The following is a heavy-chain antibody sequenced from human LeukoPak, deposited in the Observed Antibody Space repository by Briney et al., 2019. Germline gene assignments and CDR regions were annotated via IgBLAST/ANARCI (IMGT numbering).Heavy chain of an antibody. CDR3: ARELKWEPLGHDAFDI. CDR2: IIPIFGTA. J-gene: IGHJ3*02. Sequence: HEASVKVSCKASGYTFTSYGLSWVRQAPGQGLEWMGGIIPIFGTANYAQKFQGRVTITTDESTSTAYMELSSLRSEDTAVYYCARELKWEPLGHDAFDIWGQGTMVTVSS. D-gene: IGHD1-26*01. V-gene: IGHV1-69*05. CDR1: GYTFTSYG.